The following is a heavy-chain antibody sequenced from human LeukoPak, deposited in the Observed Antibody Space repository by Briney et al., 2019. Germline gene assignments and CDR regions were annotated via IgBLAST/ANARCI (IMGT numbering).Heavy chain of an antibody. V-gene: IGHV3-49*04. Sequence: GGSLRLSCTASGFTFGDYAMSWVRQAPGKGLEWVGFIRSKAYGGTTEYAASVKGRFTTSRDDSKSIAYLQMNSLKTEDTAVYYCTRERAEWFGELLQPSYYFDYWGQGTLVTVFS. CDR3: TRERAEWFGELLQPSYYFDY. D-gene: IGHD3-10*01. J-gene: IGHJ4*02. CDR1: GFTFGDYA. CDR2: IRSKAYGGTT.